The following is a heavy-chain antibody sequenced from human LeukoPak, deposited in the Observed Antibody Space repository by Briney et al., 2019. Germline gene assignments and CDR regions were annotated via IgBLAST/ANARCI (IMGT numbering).Heavy chain of an antibody. D-gene: IGHD3-3*01. CDR3: ASYDFWSGYLFDY. V-gene: IGHV3-48*01. Sequence: GGSLRLSCAASEFTFSSYSMNWVRQAPGKGLEWVSYITNSGNSKSYADSVKGRFTISRDNTKNSLYLQMNSLRAEDTAVYYCASYDFWSGYLFDYWGQGTLVTVSS. CDR1: EFTFSSYS. J-gene: IGHJ4*02. CDR2: ITNSGNSK.